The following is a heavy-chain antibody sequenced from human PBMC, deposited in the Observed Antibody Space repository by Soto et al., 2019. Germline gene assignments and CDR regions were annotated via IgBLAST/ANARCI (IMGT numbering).Heavy chain of an antibody. CDR1: GFTFSSYS. D-gene: IGHD1-26*01. CDR3: ARDRIVGAKGIDY. V-gene: IGHV3-21*01. CDR2: ISSSSSYI. Sequence: GGSLRLSCAASGFTFSSYSMNWVRQAPGKGLEWVSSISSSSSYIYYADSVKGRFTISRDNAKNSLYLQMNSLRAEDTAVYYCARDRIVGAKGIDYWGQGTLVTVSS. J-gene: IGHJ4*02.